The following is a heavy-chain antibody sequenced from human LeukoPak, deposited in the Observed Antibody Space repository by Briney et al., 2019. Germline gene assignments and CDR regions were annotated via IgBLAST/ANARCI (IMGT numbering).Heavy chain of an antibody. J-gene: IGHJ6*02. CDR1: GFTFSSYG. V-gene: IGHV3-30*02. CDR2: IRYDGSNK. D-gene: IGHD6-13*01. Sequence: GGSLRLSCVASGFTFSSYGMHWVRQAPGKGLEWVAFIRYDGSNKYYADSVKGRFTISRDNSKNTLYLQMNSLRAEDTAVYYCAKDRIARSYYYGMDVWGQGTTVTVSS. CDR3: AKDRIARSYYYGMDV.